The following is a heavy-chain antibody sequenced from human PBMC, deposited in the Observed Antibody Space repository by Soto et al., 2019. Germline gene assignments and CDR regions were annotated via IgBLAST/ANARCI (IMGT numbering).Heavy chain of an antibody. CDR3: ARDPTIFGVVQNYGMDV. J-gene: IGHJ6*02. CDR1: GYTFTSYG. V-gene: IGHV1-18*01. Sequence: QVQLVQSGAEVKKPGASVKVSCKASGYTFTSYGICWVRQAPGQGLEWMVWISAYNGNTNYAQKPQGRVTMTTDTSTSTAYMELRSLRSDDTAIYYCARDPTIFGVVQNYGMDVWGQGTTVTVSS. D-gene: IGHD3-3*01. CDR2: ISAYNGNT.